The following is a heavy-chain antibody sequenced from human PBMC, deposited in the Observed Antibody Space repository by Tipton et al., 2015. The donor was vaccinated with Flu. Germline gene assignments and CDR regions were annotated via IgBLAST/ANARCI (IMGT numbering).Heavy chain of an antibody. CDR2: IRQDGNKI. Sequence: SLRLSCAASGFTFSDYWMSWVRQAPGKGLERVANIRQDGNKIYLVESVKGRFTISRDNAKNSLYLQMNSLRPEDTAFYYCAKDIVPYSAGNDLGRNWFDPWGQGTLVTVS. V-gene: IGHV3-7*03. D-gene: IGHD3-16*01. CDR3: AKDIVPYSAGNDLGRNWFDP. CDR1: GFTFSDYW. J-gene: IGHJ5*02.